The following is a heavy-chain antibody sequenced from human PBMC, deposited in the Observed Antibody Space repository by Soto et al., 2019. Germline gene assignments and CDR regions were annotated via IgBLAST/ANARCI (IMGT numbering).Heavy chain of an antibody. CDR3: ARGITYYYGSGSDY. D-gene: IGHD3-10*01. Sequence: GGSLRLSCAASGFTFDDYGMSWVRQAPGKGLEWVSGINWNGGSTGYADSVKGRFTISRDNAKNSLYLQMNSLRAEDTALYHCARGITYYYGSGSDYWGQGTLVTVSS. CDR2: INWNGGST. V-gene: IGHV3-20*01. CDR1: GFTFDDYG. J-gene: IGHJ4*02.